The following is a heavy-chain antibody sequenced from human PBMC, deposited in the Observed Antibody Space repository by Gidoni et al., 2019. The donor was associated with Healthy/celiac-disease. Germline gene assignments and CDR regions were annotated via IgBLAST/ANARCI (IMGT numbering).Heavy chain of an antibody. V-gene: IGHV4-59*08. J-gene: IGHJ4*02. CDR1: GGSISSYY. CDR3: ARHGNYYDSSGFDH. Sequence: QVQLQESGPGLVKPSETLSLTCTVSGGSISSYYWSWIRQPPGKGLEWIGYIYYSGSTNYNPSLKSRVTISVDTSKNQFSLKLSSVTAADTAVYYCARHGNYYDSSGFDHWGQGTLVTVSS. D-gene: IGHD3-22*01. CDR2: IYYSGST.